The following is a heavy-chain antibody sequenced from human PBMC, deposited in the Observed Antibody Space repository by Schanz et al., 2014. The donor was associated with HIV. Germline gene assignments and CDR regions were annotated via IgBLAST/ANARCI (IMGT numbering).Heavy chain of an antibody. J-gene: IGHJ6*02. CDR1: GYTFTGYF. CDR2: INPNSGNT. D-gene: IGHD5-12*01. CDR3: ARKMSIEKTALRALYSNYGMDV. V-gene: IGHV1-8*02. Sequence: QVQLVQSGAEVKKPGASVKVSCKASGYTFTGYFLHWVRQAPGQGLEWMGWINPNSGNTGFAQKFQGRVTMTRNTSINTAYMEVGGLKSEDTAVYYCARKMSIEKTALRALYSNYGMDVWGQGTTVTVSS.